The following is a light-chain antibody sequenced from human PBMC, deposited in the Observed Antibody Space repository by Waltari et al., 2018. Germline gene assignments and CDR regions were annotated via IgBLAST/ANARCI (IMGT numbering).Light chain of an antibody. CDR3: SSYTSTKTGV. CDR2: GVS. V-gene: IGLV2-14*01. J-gene: IGLJ1*01. Sequence: QSALTQPASVSGSPGQSITISCTGTSSDVGGYNYVSWYQQDPGKAPQLMIYGVSYRPAGISNRFSGSKSGNTATLTISGLQAEDEADYYCSSYTSTKTGVFGTGTKVTVL. CDR1: SSDVGGYNY.